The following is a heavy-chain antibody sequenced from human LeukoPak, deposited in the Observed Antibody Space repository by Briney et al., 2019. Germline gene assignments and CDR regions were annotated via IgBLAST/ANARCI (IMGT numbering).Heavy chain of an antibody. D-gene: IGHD1-26*01. Sequence: PGGSLRLSCAASGFTFSDYAMHWVRQAPGKGLEWVAVISKDGSDKYYADSVKGRFTISRDNSKNTLYLQMNSLRAEDTALYFCAKKAQYNGNYPLDYWGQGTLVTVSS. V-gene: IGHV3-30-3*02. CDR2: ISKDGSDK. CDR3: AKKAQYNGNYPLDY. CDR1: GFTFSDYA. J-gene: IGHJ4*02.